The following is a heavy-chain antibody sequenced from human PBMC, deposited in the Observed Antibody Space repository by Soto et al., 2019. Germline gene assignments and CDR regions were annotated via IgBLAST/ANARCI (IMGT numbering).Heavy chain of an antibody. J-gene: IGHJ6*02. CDR3: ARQAGYSYGFTSYYYGMDA. D-gene: IGHD5-18*01. Sequence: PVESLKISCKGSGYTFTDYWIGWVRQLPGKGLEWMGIIYPGDSDTRYSPSFQGHVTITVDKSTSTAYLQWNTLKASDTAMYYCARQAGYSYGFTSYYYGMDAWGQGTTVTVSS. CDR2: IYPGDSDT. V-gene: IGHV5-51*01. CDR1: GYTFTDYW.